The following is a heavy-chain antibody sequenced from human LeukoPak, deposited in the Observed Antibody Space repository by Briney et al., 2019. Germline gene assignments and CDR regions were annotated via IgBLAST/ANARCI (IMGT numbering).Heavy chain of an antibody. CDR1: GFTFDDYA. D-gene: IGHD2-2*01. J-gene: IGHJ3*02. CDR2: ISWNSGSI. Sequence: QAGGSLRLSCAASGFTFDDYAMHWVRQAPGKGLEWVSGISWNSGSIGYADSVKGRFTISRDNAKNSLYLQMNSLRAEDTALYCCAKDIFYQLLGHAFDIWGQGTMVTVSS. V-gene: IGHV3-9*01. CDR3: AKDIFYQLLGHAFDI.